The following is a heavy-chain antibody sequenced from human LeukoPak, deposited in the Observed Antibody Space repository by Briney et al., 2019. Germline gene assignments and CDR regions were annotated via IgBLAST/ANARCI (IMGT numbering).Heavy chain of an antibody. J-gene: IGHJ3*02. V-gene: IGHV1-2*02. CDR2: INPNSGGT. Sequence: ASVKVSCKASGYTFTGYYMHWVRQAPGQGPEWMGWINPNSGGTNYAQKFQGRVTMTRDTSISTAYMELSRLRSDDTAVYYCARGRGYSYGPPRSAFDIWGQGTMVTVSS. CDR3: ARGRGYSYGPPRSAFDI. CDR1: GYTFTGYY. D-gene: IGHD5-18*01.